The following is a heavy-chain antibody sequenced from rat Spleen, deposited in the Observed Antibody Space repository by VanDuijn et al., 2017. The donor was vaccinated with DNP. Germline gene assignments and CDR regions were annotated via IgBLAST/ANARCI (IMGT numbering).Heavy chain of an antibody. D-gene: IGHD1-2*01. CDR3: ARHYYSSPYWYFDF. J-gene: IGHJ1*01. Sequence: EVQLVESGGGLVQPGRSLKLSCAASGFTYSNYVMAWVRQAPTKGLEWVASISTGGGNTYYRDSVKGRFTISRDNAKRTLSMQMNSLMSEDTATYYCARHYYSSPYWYFDFWGPGTMVTVSS. V-gene: IGHV5-25*01. CDR2: ISTGGGNT. CDR1: GFTYSNYV.